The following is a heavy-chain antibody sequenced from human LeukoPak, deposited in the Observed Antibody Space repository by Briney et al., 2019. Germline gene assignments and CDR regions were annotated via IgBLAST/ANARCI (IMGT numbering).Heavy chain of an antibody. Sequence: ASVKVSCKASGYTFTNYDINWVRQATGKGLEWMGWVNPNSGNTGYAQKFQGRVTMTRNTSISTAYMELSSLRSEDTAVYYCARVDCSSTSCYKSYYYYGMDVWGQGTTVTVSS. CDR3: ARVDCSSTSCYKSYYYYGMDV. CDR1: GYTFTNYD. V-gene: IGHV1-8*01. J-gene: IGHJ6*02. CDR2: VNPNSGNT. D-gene: IGHD2-2*02.